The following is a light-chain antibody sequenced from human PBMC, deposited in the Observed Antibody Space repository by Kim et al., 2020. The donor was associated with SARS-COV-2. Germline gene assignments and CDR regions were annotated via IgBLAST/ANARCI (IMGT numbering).Light chain of an antibody. V-gene: IGKV1-5*03. J-gene: IGKJ2*01. CDR2: TAS. CDR3: QQYHSYPYT. Sequence: GDGVTITCRASQSISGWLAWYQQKPGIAPKVLINTASTLQSGVPSRFSGSGSGTEFTLTINSMQPDDFATYYCQQYHSYPYTFGQGTKLEI. CDR1: QSISGW.